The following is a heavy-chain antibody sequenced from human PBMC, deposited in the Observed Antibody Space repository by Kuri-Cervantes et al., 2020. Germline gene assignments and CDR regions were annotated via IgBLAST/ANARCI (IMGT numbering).Heavy chain of an antibody. Sequence: GGSLRLSCAASGFTFSSYAMHWVRQAPGKGLEWVAVTSYDGSNKYYADSVKGRFTISRDNSKNTLYLQMNSLRAEDTAVYYCTIWMTTVTPYFDYWGQGTLVTVSS. CDR1: GFTFSSYA. CDR2: TSYDGSNK. J-gene: IGHJ4*02. CDR3: TIWMTTVTPYFDY. D-gene: IGHD4-17*01. V-gene: IGHV3-30-3*01.